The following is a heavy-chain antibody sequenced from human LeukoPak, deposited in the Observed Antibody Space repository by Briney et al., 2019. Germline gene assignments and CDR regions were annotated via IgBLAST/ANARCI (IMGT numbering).Heavy chain of an antibody. Sequence: SDTLSLTFTVPGASISSYYWSWIRQPPGKGLEWIGKIHYSGSTNYNPSLKSRVTISVDTSKNQFSLKLSSVTAADTAVYYCARRAGSGWSINWFDPWGQGTLITVSS. V-gene: IGHV4-59*08. CDR1: GASISSYY. D-gene: IGHD6-19*01. CDR2: IHYSGST. CDR3: ARRAGSGWSINWFDP. J-gene: IGHJ5*02.